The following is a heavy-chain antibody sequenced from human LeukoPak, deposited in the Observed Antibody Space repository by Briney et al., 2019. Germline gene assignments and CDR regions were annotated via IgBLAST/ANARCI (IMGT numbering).Heavy chain of an antibody. D-gene: IGHD2-2*01. CDR1: GLTFDDYS. Sequence: GRSLRLAWAASGLTFDDYSMQWVRPAPGRGREWGSCIIWNSGHIGYADSVEGRSPISRHSAKNSLYLQMNSLRAEDTALYYCAKGGRFGIVVVPAAEYFQHWGQGTLVTVSS. CDR2: IIWNSGHI. CDR3: AKGGRFGIVVVPAAEYFQH. V-gene: IGHV3-9*01. J-gene: IGHJ1*01.